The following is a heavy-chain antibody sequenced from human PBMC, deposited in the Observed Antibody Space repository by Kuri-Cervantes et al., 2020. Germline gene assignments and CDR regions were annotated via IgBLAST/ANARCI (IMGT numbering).Heavy chain of an antibody. Sequence: ASVKVSCKASGYTFTSYYMHWVRQAPGQGLERMGIINPSGGSTSYAQKFQGRVTMTRDTSASTAYIELSSLRSEDTAVYYCAKGVPAAMLSWFDPWGQGTLVTVSS. CDR3: AKGVPAAMLSWFDP. V-gene: IGHV1-46*01. CDR2: INPSGGST. J-gene: IGHJ5*02. D-gene: IGHD2-2*01. CDR1: GYTFTSYY.